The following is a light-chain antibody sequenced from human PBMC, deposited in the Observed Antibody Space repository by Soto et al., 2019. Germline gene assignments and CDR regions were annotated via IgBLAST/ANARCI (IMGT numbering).Light chain of an antibody. J-gene: IGKJ5*01. V-gene: IGKV3-20*01. CDR2: GAS. Sequence: EIVMTQSPATLSVSPGERATLSCRASQSVSSNLAWYQQKPGQAPRLLIYGASSRATGIPDRFSGTGSETDFTLTINRLEPEDFAVYYCQQYENSPITSCQRTLLAVK. CDR1: QSVSSN. CDR3: QQYENSPIT.